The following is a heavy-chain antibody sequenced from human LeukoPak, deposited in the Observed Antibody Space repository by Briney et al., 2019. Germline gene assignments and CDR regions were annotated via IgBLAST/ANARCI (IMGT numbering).Heavy chain of an antibody. V-gene: IGHV3-21*01. CDR2: ISSSSSYT. J-gene: IGHJ4*02. CDR1: GFTFSSYS. Sequence: GGSLRLSCAASGFTFSSYSMNWVRQAPGKGLEWVSSISSSSSYTYYADSVKGRFTVSRDNAKNSLYLQMNSLRAEDTAVYYCARYDLVGSGSYNYWGQGTLVTVSS. CDR3: ARYDLVGSGSYNY. D-gene: IGHD3-10*01.